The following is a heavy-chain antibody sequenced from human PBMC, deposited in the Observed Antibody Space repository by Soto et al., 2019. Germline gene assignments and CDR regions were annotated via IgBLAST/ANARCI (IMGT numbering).Heavy chain of an antibody. D-gene: IGHD3-16*01. V-gene: IGHV4-59*08. Sequence: QVQLQESGPGLVKPSETLSLTCTVSNDSISTYYWTWIRQPPGKGLELIGFIYYSGSTNYNPSLQSRVTISVDTAKNQFSLKMNSVTAADTAVYYCARPGRDGGALHYWGQGTLVTVSS. CDR1: NDSISTYY. CDR2: IYYSGST. CDR3: ARPGRDGGALHY. J-gene: IGHJ4*02.